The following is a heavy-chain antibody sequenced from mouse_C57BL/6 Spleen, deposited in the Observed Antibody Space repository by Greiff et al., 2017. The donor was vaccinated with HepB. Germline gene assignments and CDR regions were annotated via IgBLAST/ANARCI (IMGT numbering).Heavy chain of an antibody. CDR1: GFSLTSYG. CDR2: IWSGGST. V-gene: IGHV2-2*01. Sequence: VHLVESGPGLVQPSQSLSITCTVSGFSLTSYGVHWVRQSPGKGLEWLGVIWSGGSTDYNAAFISRLSISKDNSKSQVFFKMNSLQADDTAIYYCARKNYSNQGAMDYWGQGTSVTVSS. J-gene: IGHJ4*01. CDR3: ARKNYSNQGAMDY. D-gene: IGHD2-5*01.